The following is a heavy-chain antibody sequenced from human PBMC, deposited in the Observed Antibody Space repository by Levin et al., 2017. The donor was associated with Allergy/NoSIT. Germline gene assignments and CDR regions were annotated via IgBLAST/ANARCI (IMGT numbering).Heavy chain of an antibody. CDR3: ASQTRIFAFDI. J-gene: IGHJ3*02. CDR2: ISSSSSTI. V-gene: IGHV3-48*01. CDR1: GFTFSSYS. Sequence: SCAASGFTFSSYSMNWVRQAPGKGLEWVSYISSSSSTIYYADSVKGRFTISRDNAKNSLYLQMNSLRAEDTAVYYCASQTRIFAFDIWGQGTMVTVSS. D-gene: IGHD3-3*01.